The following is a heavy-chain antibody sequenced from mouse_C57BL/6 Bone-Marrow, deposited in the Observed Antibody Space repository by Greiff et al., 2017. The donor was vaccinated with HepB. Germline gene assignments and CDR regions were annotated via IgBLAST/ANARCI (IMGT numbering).Heavy chain of an antibody. V-gene: IGHV1-63*01. CDR3: ARGGYGYDWAMDY. J-gene: IGHJ4*01. CDR1: GYTFTNYW. CDR2: IYPGGGYT. Sequence: QVQLQQSGAELVRPGTSVKMSCKASGYTFTNYWIGWAKQRPGHGLEWIGDIYPGGGYTNYNEKFKGKATLTADKSSSTAYMQFSSLTSEDSAIYYCARGGYGYDWAMDYWGQGTSVTVSS. D-gene: IGHD2-2*01.